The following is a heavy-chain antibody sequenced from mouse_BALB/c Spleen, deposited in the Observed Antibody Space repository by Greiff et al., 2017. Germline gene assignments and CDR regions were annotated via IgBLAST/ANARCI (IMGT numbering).Heavy chain of an antibody. D-gene: IGHD2-4*01. J-gene: IGHJ3*01. CDR1: GFTFSSYT. CDR3: ARHEDDYDGAWFAY. Sequence: EVQRVESGGGLVQPGGSLKLSCAASGFTFSSYTMSWVRQTPEKRLEWVAYISNGGGSTYYPDTVKGRFTISRDNAKNTLYLQMSSLKSEDTAMHYCARHEDDYDGAWFAYWGQGTLVTVSA. CDR2: ISNGGGST. V-gene: IGHV5-12-2*01.